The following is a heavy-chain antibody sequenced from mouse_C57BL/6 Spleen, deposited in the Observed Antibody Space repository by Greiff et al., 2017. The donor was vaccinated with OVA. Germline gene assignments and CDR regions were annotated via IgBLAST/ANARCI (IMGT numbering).Heavy chain of an antibody. CDR2: IWSGGST. D-gene: IGHD1-1*02. V-gene: IGHV2-2*01. CDR1: GFSLTSYG. CDR3: ARWYQCYFDV. J-gene: IGHJ1*03. Sequence: VQLQQSGPGLVQPSQCLSITCTVSGFSLTSYGVHWVRQSPGKGLEWLGVIWSGGSTDYNAAFISRLSISKDNSKSQVFFKMNSLQADDTAIYYCARWYQCYFDVWGTGTTVTVSS.